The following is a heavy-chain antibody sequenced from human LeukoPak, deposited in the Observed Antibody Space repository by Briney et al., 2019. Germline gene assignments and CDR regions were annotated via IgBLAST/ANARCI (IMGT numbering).Heavy chain of an antibody. CDR3: ARRGIISGWYWAYYFDY. Sequence: GGSLRLSCAESAVTCSSYWMTWVRQAPGKGLEWLANIKQDGGETYYVDSVKGRFTISRDNAKNSPSLQMNSLRAEDTAVYYCARRGIISGWYWAYYFDYWGQGTLVTVSS. J-gene: IGHJ4*02. D-gene: IGHD6-19*01. CDR1: AVTCSSYW. CDR2: IKQDGGET. V-gene: IGHV3-7*01.